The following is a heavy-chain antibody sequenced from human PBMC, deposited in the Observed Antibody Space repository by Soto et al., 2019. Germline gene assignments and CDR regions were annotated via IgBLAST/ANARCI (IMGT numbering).Heavy chain of an antibody. CDR2: IWYDGSNK. CDR3: ARVHYGDYGTPFPAVGYYMDV. CDR1: GFTFSSYG. J-gene: IGHJ6*03. V-gene: IGHV3-33*01. D-gene: IGHD4-17*01. Sequence: GGSLRLSCAASGFTFSSYGMHWVRQAPGKGLEWVAVIWYDGSNKYYADSVKGRFTISRDNSKNTLYLQMNSLRAEDTAVYYCARVHYGDYGTPFPAVGYYMDVWGKGTTVTVSS.